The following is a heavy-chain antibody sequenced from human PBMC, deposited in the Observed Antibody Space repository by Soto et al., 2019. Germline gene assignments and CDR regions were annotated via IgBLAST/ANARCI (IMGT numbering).Heavy chain of an antibody. D-gene: IGHD6-25*01. J-gene: IGHJ4*02. CDR1: GFTFSTYP. CDR2: ISIGGATT. CDR3: AKKARAATENRDHFDY. V-gene: IGHV3-23*01. Sequence: EVQLLESGGGLVQPGGSLRLSCAASGFTFSTYPMSWVRQGPGKGLEWVSAISIGGATTHYADSVRGRFTISRDNSKNTLYLQMSSLRTEDTAVYYFAKKARAATENRDHFDYWGQGTLVSVSS.